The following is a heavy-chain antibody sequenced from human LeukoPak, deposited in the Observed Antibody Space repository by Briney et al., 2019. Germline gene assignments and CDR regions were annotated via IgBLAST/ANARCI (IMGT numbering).Heavy chain of an antibody. CDR1: GGSIRSSYYY. CDR3: VRHDGRGGATMGAFDS. CDR2: IYDSGST. V-gene: IGHV4-39*01. D-gene: IGHD5-12*01. J-gene: IGHJ5*01. Sequence: SETLSLTCTVSGGSIRSSYYYWGWIRQPPGKGLKWIGSIYDSGSTYYNPSLKSRVTISLDTSANHFSLQLNSVTAADTAVYYCVRHDGRGGATMGAFDSWGQGSLVTVSS.